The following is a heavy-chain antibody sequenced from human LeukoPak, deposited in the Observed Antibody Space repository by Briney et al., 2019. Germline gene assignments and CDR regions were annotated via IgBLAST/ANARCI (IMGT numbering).Heavy chain of an antibody. Sequence: SQTLSLTCTVSGGSINSGGYYWSWIRQAPGKGPEWIGYIYHSGSTYYNPSLKSRVTISVDRSKNQFSLKLSSVTAADTAMYYCARGGEYTSFGYWGQGTLVTVSS. CDR2: IYHSGST. CDR1: GGSINSGGYY. V-gene: IGHV4-30-2*01. CDR3: ARGGEYTSFGY. J-gene: IGHJ4*02. D-gene: IGHD6-6*01.